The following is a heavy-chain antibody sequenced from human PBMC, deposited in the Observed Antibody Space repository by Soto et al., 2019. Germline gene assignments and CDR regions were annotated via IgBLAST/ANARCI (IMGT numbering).Heavy chain of an antibody. CDR3: ARVTVVPAAIPHELRNWYFDL. CDR1: GFNFDRNS. Sequence: QVQLVDSGGGVVQPGRSLRLSCVASGFNFDRNSMHWVRQAPGKGLEWLALISYDGNNKDYAESVRGRFTISRDNSKKKMYLQMNSLRPEDTAMYFCARVTVVPAAIPHELRNWYFDLWGRGTLVSVSS. CDR2: ISYDGNNK. J-gene: IGHJ2*01. V-gene: IGHV3-30-3*01. D-gene: IGHD2-2*02.